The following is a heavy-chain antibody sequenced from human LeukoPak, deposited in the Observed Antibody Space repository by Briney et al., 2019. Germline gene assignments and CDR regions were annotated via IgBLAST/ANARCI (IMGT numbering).Heavy chain of an antibody. J-gene: IGHJ4*02. D-gene: IGHD6-19*01. CDR3: AREDGEPGIAVAGLDY. V-gene: IGHV3-21*01. Sequence: GGSLRLSCAASGFTFSAYSMNWVRQAPGRGLEWVSSIGSSSRSIYNADSVKGRFTISRDNAKRSLYLQMNSLRAEDTAVYYCAREDGEPGIAVAGLDYWGQGTLVTVSS. CDR2: IGSSSRSI. CDR1: GFTFSAYS.